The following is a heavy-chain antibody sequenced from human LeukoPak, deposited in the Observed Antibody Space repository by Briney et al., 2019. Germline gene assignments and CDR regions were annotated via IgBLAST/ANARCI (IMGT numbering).Heavy chain of an antibody. D-gene: IGHD2-15*01. J-gene: IGHJ4*02. CDR2: MNPNSGNT. V-gene: IGHV1-8*01. CDR1: GYTFTSYD. Sequence: ASVKVSCKASGYTFTSYDINWVRQATGQGLEWMGWMNPNSGNTDYAQKFQGRVTMTRNTSISTAYMELSSLRSEDTAVYYCARGDEAYCSGGSCYPSYWGQGTLVTVSS. CDR3: ARGDEAYCSGGSCYPSY.